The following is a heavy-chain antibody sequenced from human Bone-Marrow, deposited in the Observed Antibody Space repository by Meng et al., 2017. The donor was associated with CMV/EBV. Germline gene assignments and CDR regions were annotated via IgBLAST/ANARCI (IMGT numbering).Heavy chain of an antibody. CDR2: IGTAGNT. V-gene: IGHV3-13*01. CDR3: TRALPLIFGGYDFDY. CDR1: GFTFSSYD. D-gene: IGHD3/OR15-3a*01. J-gene: IGHJ4*02. Sequence: GESLKISCAVSGFTFSSYDMHWVRQATGKGLEWVSTIGTAGNTYYPGSVKGRFTISRENAKNTLYLQMNSLRAGDTAVYFCTRALPLIFGGYDFDYWGQGTLVTVSS.